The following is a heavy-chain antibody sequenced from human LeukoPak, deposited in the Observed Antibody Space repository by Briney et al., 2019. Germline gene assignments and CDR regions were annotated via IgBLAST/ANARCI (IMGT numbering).Heavy chain of an antibody. CDR2: ISSSDSTT. CDR1: GFTFSSYE. D-gene: IGHD3-22*01. CDR3: ARVLYDSSGYYLNYFDY. J-gene: IGHJ4*02. Sequence: GGSLRLSCAASGFTFSSYEMNWVRQAPGKGLEWVSYISSSDSTTYYADPVKGRFTISRDNAMNSLYLQMNSLRVEDTAVYYCARVLYDSSGYYLNYFDYWGQGTLVTVSS. V-gene: IGHV3-48*03.